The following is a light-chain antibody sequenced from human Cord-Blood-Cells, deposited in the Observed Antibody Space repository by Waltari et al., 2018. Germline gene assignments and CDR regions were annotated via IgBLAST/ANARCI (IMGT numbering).Light chain of an antibody. CDR2: DVS. J-gene: IGLJ2*01. CDR3: SSYTSSSTVV. V-gene: IGLV2-14*01. CDR1: HTHVGGLNH. Sequence: QSALTQPASVSGPPGQSITISCPGTHTHVGGLNHVSWYQQHPVKAPKLMIYDVSNRPSGVSNRFSGSKSGNTASLTISGLQAEDEADYYCSSYTSSSTVVFGGGTKLTVL.